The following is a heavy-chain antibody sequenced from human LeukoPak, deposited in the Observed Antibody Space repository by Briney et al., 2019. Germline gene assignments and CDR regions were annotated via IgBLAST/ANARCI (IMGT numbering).Heavy chain of an antibody. Sequence: GGSLRLSCAASGFTFSSYAMSWVRRAPGKGLEWVSVISGSGGTTSYADSVKGRFTITRNNPKNTLFLLMNSLRAEDAAVYYCAKGRAGSSRENLPWFDPWGQGTLVTVSS. CDR3: AKGRAGSSRENLPWFDP. J-gene: IGHJ5*02. D-gene: IGHD6-6*01. V-gene: IGHV3-23*01. CDR2: ISGSGGTT. CDR1: GFTFSSYA.